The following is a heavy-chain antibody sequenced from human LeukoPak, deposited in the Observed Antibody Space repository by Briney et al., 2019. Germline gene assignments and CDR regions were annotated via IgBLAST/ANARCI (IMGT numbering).Heavy chain of an antibody. CDR2: IRSKAYGGTT. V-gene: IGHV3-49*04. J-gene: IGHJ4*02. D-gene: IGHD1-26*01. CDR3: TRDAYYVGDYFDY. CDR1: GFTFGDYA. Sequence: GSLRLSCTASGFTFGDYAMSWVRQAPGKGLEWVGFIRSKAYGGTTEYAASVKGRFTISRDDSKSIAYLQMNSLKTEDTAVYYCTRDAYYVGDYFDYWGQGTLVTVSS.